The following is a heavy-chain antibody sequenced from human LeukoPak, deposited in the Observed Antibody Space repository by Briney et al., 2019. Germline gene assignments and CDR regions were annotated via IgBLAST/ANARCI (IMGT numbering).Heavy chain of an antibody. J-gene: IGHJ4*02. Sequence: PGGSLRLSCAASGFTFDDYAMHWVRQAPGKGLEWVSLISWDGGSTYYADSVKGRFTFSRDNSKNSLYLQMNSLRAEDTALYYCAKAYQLLWTFDYWGQGTLVTVSS. CDR1: GFTFDDYA. CDR3: AKAYQLLWTFDY. V-gene: IGHV3-43D*03. D-gene: IGHD2-2*01. CDR2: ISWDGGST.